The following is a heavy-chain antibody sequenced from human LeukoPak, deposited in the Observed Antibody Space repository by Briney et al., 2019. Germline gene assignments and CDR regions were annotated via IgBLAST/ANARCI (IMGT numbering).Heavy chain of an antibody. Sequence: PSETLSLTCVVSGGSISSYHWSWIRQPPGKGLEWIGYIHSSGNTNYNPSLKSRVTISVDTSKNQFSLKLSSVTAADTAVYYCARTGSLRFDYWGQGTLVTVSS. CDR2: IHSSGNT. CDR1: GGSISSYH. J-gene: IGHJ4*02. CDR3: ARTGSLRFDY. V-gene: IGHV4-59*01. D-gene: IGHD1-26*01.